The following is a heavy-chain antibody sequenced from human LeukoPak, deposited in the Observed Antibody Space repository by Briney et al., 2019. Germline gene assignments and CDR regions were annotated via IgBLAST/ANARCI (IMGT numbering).Heavy chain of an antibody. CDR1: GFTLSNYG. D-gene: IGHD6-19*01. CDR2: IWYDGSNK. J-gene: IGHJ4*02. CDR3: ARDQSYGSGWYVY. Sequence: GGSLRLSCAASGFTLSNYGMHWVRQAPGKGLEWVAVIWYDGSNKYYADSVKGRFTISRDNSKNTLYLQMNSLRAEDTAVYYCARDQSYGSGWYVYWGQGTLVTVSS. V-gene: IGHV3-33*01.